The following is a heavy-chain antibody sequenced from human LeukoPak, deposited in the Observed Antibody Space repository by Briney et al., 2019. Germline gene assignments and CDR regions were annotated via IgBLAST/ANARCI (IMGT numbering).Heavy chain of an antibody. Sequence: GGSLRLSCAASGFTFSSYSMNWVRQAPGKGLEWVSSISSSSSYIYYADSVKGRFTISRDNAKNSLYLQMNSLRAEDTAVYYCARDDRRPLHISGTLYFDYWGQGTLVTVSS. CDR1: GFTFSSYS. CDR2: ISSSSSYI. CDR3: ARDDRRPLHISGTLYFDY. V-gene: IGHV3-21*04. D-gene: IGHD1-20*01. J-gene: IGHJ4*02.